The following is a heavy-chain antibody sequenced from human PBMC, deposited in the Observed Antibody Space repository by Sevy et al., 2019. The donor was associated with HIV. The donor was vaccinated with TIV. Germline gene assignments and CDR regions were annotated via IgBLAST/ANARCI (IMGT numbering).Heavy chain of an antibody. CDR2: IRSKANSYAT. Sequence: GGSMRLSCAASGFTFSGSAMHWVRQASGKGLEWVGRIRSKANSYATAYAASVKGRFTISRDDSKNTAYLQMNSLKTEDTAVYYCTRPGSSITIFGVVLYGMDVWGQGTTVTVSS. CDR3: TRPGSSITIFGVVLYGMDV. CDR1: GFTFSGSA. J-gene: IGHJ6*02. D-gene: IGHD3-3*01. V-gene: IGHV3-73*01.